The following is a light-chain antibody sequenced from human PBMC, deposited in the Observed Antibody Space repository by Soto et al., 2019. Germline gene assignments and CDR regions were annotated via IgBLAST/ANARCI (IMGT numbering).Light chain of an antibody. Sequence: EIVLTQSPGTLALSPGERATLSCRASQSVSSSYLAWYQQKPGQAPRLLISYASTRATGIPDRFSGSGSGTDFTLTISRLEPEDFAVSYCQQYGSSPRTFGQWTKVEIK. CDR2: YAS. V-gene: IGKV3-20*01. CDR3: QQYGSSPRT. J-gene: IGKJ1*01. CDR1: QSVSSSY.